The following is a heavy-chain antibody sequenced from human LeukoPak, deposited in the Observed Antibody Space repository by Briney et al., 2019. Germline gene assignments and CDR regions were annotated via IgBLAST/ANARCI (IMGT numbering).Heavy chain of an antibody. D-gene: IGHD3-3*01. J-gene: IGHJ5*02. Sequence: GESLKISCKGSGYSFTSYWIGWVRQMPGKGLEWMGIIYPGDSDTRCSPSFQGQVTISADKSISTAYLQWSSLKASDTAMYYCARRAGDFWSGYYVGHNWFDPWGQGTLVTVSS. V-gene: IGHV5-51*01. CDR1: GYSFTSYW. CDR2: IYPGDSDT. CDR3: ARRAGDFWSGYYVGHNWFDP.